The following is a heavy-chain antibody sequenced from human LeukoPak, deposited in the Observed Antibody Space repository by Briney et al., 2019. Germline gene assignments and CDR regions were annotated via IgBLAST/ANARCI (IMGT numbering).Heavy chain of an antibody. V-gene: IGHV3-30*18. CDR1: GFTFSSFG. CDR2: ISYDGSYK. Sequence: GGSLRLSCAASGFTFSSFGMHWGRQAPGKGLEWVAVISYDGSYKSSADSVKGRFTISRDNSKNMLYLQMNSLRVEDTAVYYCANDLGVPAAQRQGYYYGMDVWGQGTTVTVSS. D-gene: IGHD2-2*01. J-gene: IGHJ6*02. CDR3: ANDLGVPAAQRQGYYYGMDV.